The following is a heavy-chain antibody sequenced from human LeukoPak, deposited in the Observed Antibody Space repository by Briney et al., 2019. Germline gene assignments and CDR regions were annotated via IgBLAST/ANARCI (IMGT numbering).Heavy chain of an antibody. V-gene: IGHV3-7*01. CDR2: VGSDGREK. CDR1: GFTFSDYW. D-gene: IGHD1-26*01. Sequence: GGSLRLSCAASGFTFSDYWMTWVRQVPGKGLEWVAKVGSDGREKNYVDSVKGRFTISRDNAKKSLYLEMNSLRVEDTALYYCAKVGAWELQRVFENWGQGTLVTVSS. CDR3: AKVGAWELQRVFEN. J-gene: IGHJ4*02.